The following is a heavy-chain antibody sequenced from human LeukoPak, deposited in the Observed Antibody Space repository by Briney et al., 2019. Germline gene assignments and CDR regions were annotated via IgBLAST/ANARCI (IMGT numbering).Heavy chain of an antibody. CDR3: SREATVVTYYYYYYMDV. J-gene: IGHJ6*03. Sequence: GGSLRLSCAASGFTFSSYGMHWVRQAPGKGLEWVAVIWYDGSNKYYADSVKGRFTISRDNSKNTLYMQMKSLRGKDKDVHYLSREATVVTYYYYYYMDVWGKGTTVTVSS. CDR1: GFTFSSYG. CDR2: IWYDGSNK. D-gene: IGHD4-23*01. V-gene: IGHV3-33*01.